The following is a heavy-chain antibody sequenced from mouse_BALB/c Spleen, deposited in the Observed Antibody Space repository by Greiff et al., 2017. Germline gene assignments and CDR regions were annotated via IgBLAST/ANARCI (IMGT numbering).Heavy chain of an antibody. J-gene: IGHJ4*01. CDR2: INPSTGYT. V-gene: IGHV1-7*01. Sequence: VQLQQSGAELAKPGASVKMSCKASGYTFTSYWMHWVKQRPGQGLEWIGYINPSTGYTEYNQKFKDKATLTADKSSSTAYMQLSSLTSEDSAVYYCAREGYVAMDYWGQGTSVTVSS. CDR1: GYTFTSYW. D-gene: IGHD2-14*01. CDR3: AREGYVAMDY.